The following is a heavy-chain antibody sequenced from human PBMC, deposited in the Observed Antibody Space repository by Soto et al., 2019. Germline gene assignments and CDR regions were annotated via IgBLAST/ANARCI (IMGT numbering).Heavy chain of an antibody. CDR1: GFTFRSYS. Sequence: PGGSPRLSCAASGFTFRSYSMNWVRQAPGKGLEWVSYISSSNRTINYADSVKGRFIISRDNAKNSLYLQMHSLRDEDTAVYYCAREGWPLLQTGMDVWGQGTTVTVSS. V-gene: IGHV3-48*02. D-gene: IGHD2-15*01. CDR2: ISSSNRTI. CDR3: AREGWPLLQTGMDV. J-gene: IGHJ6*02.